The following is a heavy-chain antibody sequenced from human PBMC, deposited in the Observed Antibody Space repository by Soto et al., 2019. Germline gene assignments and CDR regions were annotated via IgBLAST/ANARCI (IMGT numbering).Heavy chain of an antibody. D-gene: IGHD2-15*01. CDR1: VGSFSSYA. CDR2: IIPIFGTA. J-gene: IGHJ4*02. Sequence: FLVKVSRKASVGSFSSYASSWVRLAPGQGLEWMGGIIPIFGTANYAQKFQGRVTITADESTSTAYMELSSLRSEDTAVYYCAREEACSDGSCPIRLDYWGQGTLVTVSS. CDR3: AREEACSDGSCPIRLDY. V-gene: IGHV1-69*13.